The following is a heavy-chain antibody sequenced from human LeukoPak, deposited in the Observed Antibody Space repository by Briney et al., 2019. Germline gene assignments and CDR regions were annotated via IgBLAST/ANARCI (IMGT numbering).Heavy chain of an antibody. CDR1: GFTFSDHY. CDR2: SRNKGNDYTT. CDR3: ARVSLYHYYMDV. V-gene: IGHV3-72*01. J-gene: IGHJ6*03. Sequence: PGGSLRLSCAASGFTFSDHYMDWVRQAPGKGLEWVGRSRNKGNDYTTQYAASVKGRFTISRDDSKNSLYLEMKSLKTEDTAVYYCARVSLYHYYMDVWGKGTTVTVSS.